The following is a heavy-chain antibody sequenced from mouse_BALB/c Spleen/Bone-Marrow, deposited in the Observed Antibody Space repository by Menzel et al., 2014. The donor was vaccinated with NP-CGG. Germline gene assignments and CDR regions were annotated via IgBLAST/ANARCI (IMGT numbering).Heavy chain of an antibody. V-gene: IGHV1-9*01. Sequence: QVQLQQSGAELMKPGTSVKISCKATGYTFSSYWIEWVKQRPGHGLEWIGEILPGSGSTNYNEKFKGKATFTADTSSNTAYMQLSSLTSEDSVVYYCARRGGWLGYFDVWGAGTTVTVSS. CDR1: GYTFSSYW. J-gene: IGHJ1*01. CDR3: ARRGGWLGYFDV. D-gene: IGHD2-3*01. CDR2: ILPGSGST.